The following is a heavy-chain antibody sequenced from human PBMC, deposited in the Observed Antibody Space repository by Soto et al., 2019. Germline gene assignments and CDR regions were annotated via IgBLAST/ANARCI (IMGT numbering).Heavy chain of an antibody. CDR1: GFTFSNYG. CDR2: ISGTGDTK. D-gene: IGHD3-10*01. Sequence: GSLRLSCAASGFTFSNYGMSWVRQAPGKGLECVAYISGTGDTKYYADSVEGRFTISRDNPKSSLYLQMNSLRAEDAAVYYCAIGGGQIYYKGLDVWGQGTTVTVS. CDR3: AIGGGQIYYKGLDV. V-gene: IGHV3-11*01. J-gene: IGHJ6*02.